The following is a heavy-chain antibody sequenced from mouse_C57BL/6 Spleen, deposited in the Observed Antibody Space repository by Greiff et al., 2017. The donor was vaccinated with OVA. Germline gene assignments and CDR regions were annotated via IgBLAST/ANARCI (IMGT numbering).Heavy chain of an antibody. CDR2: IYPGDGDT. V-gene: IGHV1-80*01. CDR1: GYAFSSYW. D-gene: IGHD1-1*01. CDR3: ARARAVVGLDY. J-gene: IGHJ2*01. Sequence: VQLQQSGAELVKPGASVKISCKASGYAFSSYWMNWVKQRPGKGLEWIGQIYPGDGDTNYNGKFKGKATLTADKSSSTAYMQLSSLTSEDSAVYFCARARAVVGLDYWGQGTTLTVSS.